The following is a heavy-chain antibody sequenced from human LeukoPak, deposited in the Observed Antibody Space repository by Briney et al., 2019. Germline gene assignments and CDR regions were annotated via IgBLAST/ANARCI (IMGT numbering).Heavy chain of an antibody. J-gene: IGHJ4*02. CDR3: ARGLMVRGVMNY. D-gene: IGHD3-10*01. CDR2: MNPNSGNT. V-gene: IGHV1-8*01. Sequence: ASVKVSCKASGYTFTSYDINWVRQATGQGLEWMGWMNPNSGNTGYAQKFQGRVTMTRNTSISTAYMELSSLRSEDTAVYYCARGLMVRGVMNYWGQGTLVTVSS. CDR1: GYTFTSYD.